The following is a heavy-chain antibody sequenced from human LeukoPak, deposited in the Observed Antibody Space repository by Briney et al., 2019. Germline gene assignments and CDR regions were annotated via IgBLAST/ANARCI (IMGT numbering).Heavy chain of an antibody. CDR3: AREGYSGYDSDAFDI. CDR1: GGSISSYY. CDR2: IYTSGST. V-gene: IGHV4-4*07. Sequence: SETLSLTCTVSGGSISSYYWSWIRQPAGKGLEWIGRIYTSGSTNYNPSLKSRVTMSVDTSKNQSSLKLSSVTAADTAVYYCAREGYSGYDSDAFDIWGQGTMVTVSS. J-gene: IGHJ3*02. D-gene: IGHD5-12*01.